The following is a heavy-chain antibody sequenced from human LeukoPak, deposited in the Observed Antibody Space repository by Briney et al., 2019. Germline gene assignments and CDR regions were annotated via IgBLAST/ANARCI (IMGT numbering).Heavy chain of an antibody. CDR3: ARTTSLTASGYDY. J-gene: IGHJ4*02. V-gene: IGHV1-8*03. CDR2: INPNTGDR. CDR1: RYTFTNYH. Sequence: ASLKVSCKASRYTFTNYHINWVRQAPGQGLEWMGWINPNTGDRGYAQKFQGRVSITSDTSISTAYMELGSPRSEDTAVYFCARTTSLTASGYDYWGQGTLVTVSS. D-gene: IGHD4-17*01.